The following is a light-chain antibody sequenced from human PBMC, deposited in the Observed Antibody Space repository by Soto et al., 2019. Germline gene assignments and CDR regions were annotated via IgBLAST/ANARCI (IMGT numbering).Light chain of an antibody. J-gene: IGLJ3*02. CDR3: SSYTSSSTLV. CDR2: EVS. CDR1: SSDVGGYNY. V-gene: IGLV2-14*01. Sequence: QSALTQPASVSGSPGQSITISCTGTSSDVGGYNYVSWYQQHPGKAPKFMIYEVSNRSSGVSNRFSGSKSGNTASLTISGLQAEDEADYYCSSYTSSSTLVFGGGTKLTVL.